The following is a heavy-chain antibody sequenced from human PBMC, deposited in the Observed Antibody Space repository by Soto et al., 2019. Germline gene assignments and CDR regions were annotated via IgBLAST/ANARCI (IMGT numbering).Heavy chain of an antibody. CDR3: ERDAYNNVPLDF. D-gene: IGHD1-1*01. CDR1: RDSISRGS. CDR2: IDYNGST. J-gene: IGHJ4*01. V-gene: IGHV4-59*08. Sequence: SQTLSLACRVSRDSISRGSWGWYRQSPEKGLEWIGYIDYNGSTNYNPPLRSRITITIDTSSNQFSLNLRSVTAADTAVYYCERDAYNNVPLDFWGHGTLVTVSS.